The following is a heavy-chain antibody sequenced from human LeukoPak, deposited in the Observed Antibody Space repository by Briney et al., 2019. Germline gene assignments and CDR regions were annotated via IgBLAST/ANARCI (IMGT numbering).Heavy chain of an antibody. CDR3: ARGSYYYDSSGDY. V-gene: IGHV4-59*01. J-gene: IGHJ4*02. CDR2: IYYSGST. D-gene: IGHD3-22*01. CDR1: GGSISSYY. Sequence: PSETLSLTCTVSGGSISSYYWSWIRQPPGKGLEWIGYIYYSGSTNYNPSLKSRVTISVDTSKNQFSLKLSSVTAADTAVYYCARGSYYYDSSGDYWGQGTLVTVSS.